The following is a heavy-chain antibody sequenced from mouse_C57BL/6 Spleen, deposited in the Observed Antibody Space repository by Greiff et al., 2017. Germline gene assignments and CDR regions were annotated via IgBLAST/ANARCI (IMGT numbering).Heavy chain of an antibody. D-gene: IGHD1-1*01. V-gene: IGHV3-6*01. CDR1: GYSITSGYY. J-gene: IGHJ3*01. CDR2: ISYDGSN. CDR3: ASDRNCDCSSSFSY. Sequence: ESGPGLVKPSQSLSITCSVTGYSITSGYYWNWIRQFPGNILEWMGDISYDGSNNYNPSLKNRITITRDTSKNQFVLKLNSVTTEDTATYDCASDRNCDCSSSFSYWGQGALVPVSA.